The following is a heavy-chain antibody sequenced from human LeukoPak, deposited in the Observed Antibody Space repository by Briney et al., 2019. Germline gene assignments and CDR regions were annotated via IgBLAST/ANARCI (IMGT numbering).Heavy chain of an antibody. CDR3: AKSPPLPQDMTTVNFDY. D-gene: IGHD4-17*01. Sequence: PGGSLRLSCAVSGFTFSNYAMSWVRQAPGKGLERVSAISDSGGSTYHADPVKGRFTVSRDNSKNTLYLQMNSLRAEDTAVYYCAKSPPLPQDMTTVNFDYWGQGTLVTVSS. CDR1: GFTFSNYA. V-gene: IGHV3-23*01. CDR2: ISDSGGST. J-gene: IGHJ4*02.